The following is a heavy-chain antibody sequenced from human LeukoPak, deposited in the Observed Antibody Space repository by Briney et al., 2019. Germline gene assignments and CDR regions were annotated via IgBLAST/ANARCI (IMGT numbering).Heavy chain of an antibody. CDR2: ISYDGSNK. D-gene: IGHD2-21*02. Sequence: GGSLRLSCAASGFTFSSYAMHWVRQAPGKGLEWVAVISYDGSNKYYADSVKGRFTISRDNSKNTLYLQMNSLRAEDTAVYYCARGLEHIVVVTAIPETPFGYWGQGTLVTVSS. CDR3: ARGLEHIVVVTAIPETPFGY. V-gene: IGHV3-30*04. CDR1: GFTFSSYA. J-gene: IGHJ4*02.